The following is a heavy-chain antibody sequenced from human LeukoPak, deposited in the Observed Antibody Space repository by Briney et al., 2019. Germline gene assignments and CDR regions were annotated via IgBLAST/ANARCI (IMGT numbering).Heavy chain of an antibody. CDR3: ARDRGSQPFIDY. J-gene: IGHJ4*02. Sequence: SETLSLTCTVSGGSISSYYWSWIRQPPGKGLEWIGYIYYSGSTNYNPSLESRVTISIDTSKNQFSLKLSSVTAADTAVYYCARDRGSQPFIDYWGQGTLVTVSS. D-gene: IGHD1-26*01. CDR2: IYYSGST. V-gene: IGHV4-59*01. CDR1: GGSISSYY.